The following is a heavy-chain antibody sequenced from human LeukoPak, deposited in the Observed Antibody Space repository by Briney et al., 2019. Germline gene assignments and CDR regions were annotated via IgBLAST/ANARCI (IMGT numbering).Heavy chain of an antibody. J-gene: IGHJ3*02. CDR3: ARDKGRPRLVPHDAFAI. V-gene: IGHV3-23*01. Sequence: PGGSLRLSCAASGFTVSSNYMSWVRQAPGKGLEWVSAISGSGGSTYYADSVKGRFTISRDNAKNSLYLQMNSLRAEDTAVYYCARDKGRPRLVPHDAFAIWGQGTMVTVSS. CDR2: ISGSGGST. CDR1: GFTVSSNY.